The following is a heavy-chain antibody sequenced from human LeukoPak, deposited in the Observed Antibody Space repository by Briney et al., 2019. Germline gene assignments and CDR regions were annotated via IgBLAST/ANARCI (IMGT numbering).Heavy chain of an antibody. CDR2: INHSGST. CDR1: GESFSGYY. V-gene: IGHV4-34*01. D-gene: IGHD5-18*01. J-gene: IGHJ4*02. CDR3: ATTVDTAMVTTFDY. Sequence: PSETLSLTCAVYGESFSGYYWSWIRQPPGKGLEWIGEINHSGSTNYNPSLKSRVTISVDTSKNQFSLKLSSVTAADTAVYYCATTVDTAMVTTFDYWGQGTLVTVSS.